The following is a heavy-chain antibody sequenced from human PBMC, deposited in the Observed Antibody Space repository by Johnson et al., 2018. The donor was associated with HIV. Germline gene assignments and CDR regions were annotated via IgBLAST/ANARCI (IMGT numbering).Heavy chain of an antibody. Sequence: VQLVESGGGLVQPGGSLRLSCVGSGFTLTDHYMDWVRQAPGKGLEWVGRSRDKTNSYTTEYAASVKGRFTISRDDSRNSLYLQMSSLQTEDTAVFYCAIMADCGGCSYIGFDLWGQGTKVTVSS. V-gene: IGHV3-72*01. J-gene: IGHJ3*01. CDR1: GFTLTDHY. D-gene: IGHD2-21*01. CDR2: SRDKTNSYTT. CDR3: AIMADCGGCSYIGFDL.